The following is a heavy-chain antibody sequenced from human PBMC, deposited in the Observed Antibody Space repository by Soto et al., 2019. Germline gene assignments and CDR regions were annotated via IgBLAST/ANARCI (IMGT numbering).Heavy chain of an antibody. CDR3: AGGPGYYDTSVTDYYFDY. CDR1: GYTFTSYD. D-gene: IGHD3-22*01. CDR2: MNANSGNT. Sequence: QVQLVQSGAEVKKPGASVKVSCKASGYTFTSYDINWVRQATGQGLEWMGWMNANSGNTGYAQKFQGRGTMTRNTCISTAYMELSSQRSEDTAVYYCAGGPGYYDTSVTDYYFDYWGQGTLVTVS. J-gene: IGHJ4*02. V-gene: IGHV1-8*01.